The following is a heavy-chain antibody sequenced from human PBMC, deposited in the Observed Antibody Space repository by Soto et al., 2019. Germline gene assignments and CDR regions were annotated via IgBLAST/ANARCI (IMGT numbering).Heavy chain of an antibody. CDR1: GFTFSGYG. CDR2: ISYDGSNK. CDR3: AKSSYYDFWSGPLVNYYYYYGMDV. Sequence: PGGSLRLSCAASGFTFSGYGMHWVRQAPGKGLEWVAVISYDGSNKYYADSVKGRFTISRDNSKNTLYLQMNSLRAEDTAVYYCAKSSYYDFWSGPLVNYYYYYGMDVWGQGTTVTVSS. J-gene: IGHJ6*02. D-gene: IGHD3-3*01. V-gene: IGHV3-30*18.